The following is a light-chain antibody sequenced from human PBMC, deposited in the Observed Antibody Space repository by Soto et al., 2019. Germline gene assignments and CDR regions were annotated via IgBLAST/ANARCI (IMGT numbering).Light chain of an antibody. CDR1: QTTSHY. Sequence: DIQMTQSPSSLSASVGDRVTITCRASQTTSHYLNWYQEKPGKAPKLLIYAASSLQSGVPSRFSGSGSGTDFTLTISSLQPEDFATYYWQQSYSTRWTFGQGTKVEIK. CDR2: AAS. J-gene: IGKJ1*01. CDR3: QQSYSTRWT. V-gene: IGKV1-39*01.